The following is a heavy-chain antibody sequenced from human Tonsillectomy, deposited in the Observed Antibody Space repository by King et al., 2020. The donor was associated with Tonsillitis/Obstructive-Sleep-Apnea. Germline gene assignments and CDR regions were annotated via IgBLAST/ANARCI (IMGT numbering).Heavy chain of an antibody. CDR1: GGSIGSGDYF. D-gene: IGHD3-10*01. V-gene: IGHV4-30-4*08. CDR2: IHDSGNT. Sequence: QLQESGPGLVKPSQTLSLTCTVSGGSIGSGDYFWSWIRQPPGKGLEWIGYIHDSGNTHYNPSLRSRFTISGDTSKNQFSLKLTSVTAADTAVYYCARQRDIEIVVGGVVDSWYFDLWGRGTLVTVSS. J-gene: IGHJ2*01. CDR3: ARQRDIEIVVGGVVDSWYFDL.